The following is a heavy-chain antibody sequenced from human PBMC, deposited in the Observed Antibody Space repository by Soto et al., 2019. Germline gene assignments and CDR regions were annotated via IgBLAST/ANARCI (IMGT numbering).Heavy chain of an antibody. CDR1: GFTFSDYN. V-gene: IGHV3-48*01. Sequence: RLSCVASGFTFSDYNMNWVRQAPGKGLEWVSFISGRSNTIYYADSVKGRFTISRDNAKNSLYLLMNSLRAEDTAVYYCTREGDGSGFFSDFWGQGALVTVSS. CDR2: ISGRSNTI. CDR3: TREGDGSGFFSDF. D-gene: IGHD3-22*01. J-gene: IGHJ4*02.